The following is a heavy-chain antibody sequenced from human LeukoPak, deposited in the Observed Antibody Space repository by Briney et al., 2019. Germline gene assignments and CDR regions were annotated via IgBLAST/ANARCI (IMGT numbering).Heavy chain of an antibody. V-gene: IGHV1-18*01. CDR1: GYTFTSYG. CDR3: ALRYFDWSDAFDI. Sequence: ASVKVSCKASGYTFTSYGISWVRQAPGQGLEWMGWISAYNGNTNYAQKLQGRVTMTTDTSTSTAYMELRSLGSDDTAVYYCALRYFDWSDAFDIWGQGTMVTVSS. J-gene: IGHJ3*02. CDR2: ISAYNGNT. D-gene: IGHD3-9*01.